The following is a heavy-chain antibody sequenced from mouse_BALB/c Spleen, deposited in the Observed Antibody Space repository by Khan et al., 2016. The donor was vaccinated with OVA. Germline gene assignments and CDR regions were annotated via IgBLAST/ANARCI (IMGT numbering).Heavy chain of an antibody. Sequence: EVKLLESGPGLVKPSQSLSLTCTVTGYSITTDYAWNWIRQFPGNKLEWMGYISYSGNTKYNPSLKSRFSITRDTSKNQFFLQLKSVTTEDTARYYCARVYGGDFDYWGQCTTLTVSS. CDR2: ISYSGNT. CDR1: GYSITTDYA. J-gene: IGHJ2*01. D-gene: IGHD1-1*01. CDR3: ARVYGGDFDY. V-gene: IGHV3-2*02.